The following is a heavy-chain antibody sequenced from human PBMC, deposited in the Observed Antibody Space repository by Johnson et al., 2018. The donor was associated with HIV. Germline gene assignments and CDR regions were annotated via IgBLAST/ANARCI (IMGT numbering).Heavy chain of an antibody. Sequence: QVQLVESGGGVVQPGRSLRLSCAASGFTFRSYPMHWVRQAPGKGLEWVAFVSYDGSNKYYADSVKGRFTISRDNSKNTLYLQMNSLRAEDTAVYYCARGGLLSPDAFDIWGQGTMVTVSS. CDR1: GFTFRSYP. CDR2: VSYDGSNK. J-gene: IGHJ3*02. V-gene: IGHV3-30-3*01. D-gene: IGHD2-21*02. CDR3: ARGGLLSPDAFDI.